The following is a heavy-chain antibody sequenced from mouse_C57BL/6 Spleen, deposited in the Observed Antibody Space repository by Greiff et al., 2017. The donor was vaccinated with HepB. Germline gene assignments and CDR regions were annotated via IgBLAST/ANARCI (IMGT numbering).Heavy chain of an antibody. Sequence: VQLKQSGPELVKPGASVKISCKASGYSFTDYNMNWVKQSNGKSLEWIGVINPNYGTTSYNQKFKGKATLTVDKSSSPAYMHLNSLTSEDSAVYYFAGTMVTGSGFDYWGQGTTLTVSS. CDR2: INPNYGTT. J-gene: IGHJ2*01. CDR1: GYSFTDYN. D-gene: IGHD2-2*01. CDR3: AGTMVTGSGFDY. V-gene: IGHV1-39*01.